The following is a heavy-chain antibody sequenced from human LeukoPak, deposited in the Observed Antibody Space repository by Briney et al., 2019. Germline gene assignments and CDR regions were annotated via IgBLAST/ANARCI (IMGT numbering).Heavy chain of an antibody. CDR1: GGSISSSSYY. CDR3: ARLLSGADRNFDY. V-gene: IGHV4-39*01. J-gene: IGHJ4*02. D-gene: IGHD1-26*01. Sequence: PETLSLTCTVSGGSISSSSYYWGWIRQPPGKGLEWIGSIYYSGSTYYNPSLKSRVTISVDTSKNQFSLKLSSVTAADTAVYYCARLLSGADRNFDYWGQGTLVTVSS. CDR2: IYYSGST.